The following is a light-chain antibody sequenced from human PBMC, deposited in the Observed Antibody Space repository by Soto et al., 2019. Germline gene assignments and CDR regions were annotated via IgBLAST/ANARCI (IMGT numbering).Light chain of an antibody. CDR3: QQYGDSPIT. CDR1: QTVGSNH. Sequence: EIVLTQSPGTLSLSPGQRATLSCRASQTVGSNHLAWYHQKPGQAPRLLIYDASSRATGIPDRFSGSGSGTDFTLTISRLESEDFAVYFCQQYGDSPITFGQGTRLDIK. V-gene: IGKV3-20*01. J-gene: IGKJ5*01. CDR2: DAS.